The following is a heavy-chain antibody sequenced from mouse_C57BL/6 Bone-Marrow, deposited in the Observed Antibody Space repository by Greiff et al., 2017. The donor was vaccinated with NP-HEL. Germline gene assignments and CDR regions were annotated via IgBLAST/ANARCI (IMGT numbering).Heavy chain of an antibody. CDR3: VRLTGYAMDY. J-gene: IGHJ4*01. V-gene: IGHV10-1*01. CDR1: GFSFNTYA. Sequence: EVKLMESGGGLVQPKGSLKLSCAASGFSFNTYAMNWVRQAPGKGLEWVARIRSKSNNYATYYANSVKDRFTISRDASESMLYLQMNNLKTEDTAMYYCVRLTGYAMDYWGQGTSVTVSS. CDR2: IRSKSNNYAT. D-gene: IGHD4-1*01.